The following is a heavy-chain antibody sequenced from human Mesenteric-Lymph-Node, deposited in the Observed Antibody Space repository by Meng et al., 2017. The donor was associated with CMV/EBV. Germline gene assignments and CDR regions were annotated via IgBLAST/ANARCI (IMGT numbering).Heavy chain of an antibody. V-gene: IGHV3-7*01. CDR1: GFTFSAYW. CDR3: ARDCRNRPSCSYPYYSGMDV. Sequence: GGSLRLSCAGSGFTFSAYWMTWIRQAPGKGLEWVAYIKRDGSDKYYVDSVKGRFTISRDNAKNSLSLQMNSLRAEDTAVYYCARDCRNRPSCSYPYYSGMDVWGQGTTVTVSS. D-gene: IGHD2-2*01. J-gene: IGHJ6*02. CDR2: IKRDGSDK.